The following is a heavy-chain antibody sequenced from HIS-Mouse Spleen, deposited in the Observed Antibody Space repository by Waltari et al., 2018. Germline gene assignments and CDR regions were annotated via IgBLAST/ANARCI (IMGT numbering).Heavy chain of an antibody. CDR3: ARDHSGWYFDY. Sequence: QVQLVESGGGGVQPGRSLRLSCAASGFTFRSYAVHWVRQAPGNGLEWVAVISYDGSNKYYADSVKGRFTISRDNSKNTLYLQMNSLRAEDTAVYYCARDHSGWYFDYWGQGTLVTVSS. CDR1: GFTFRSYA. V-gene: IGHV3-30-3*01. D-gene: IGHD6-19*01. J-gene: IGHJ4*02. CDR2: ISYDGSNK.